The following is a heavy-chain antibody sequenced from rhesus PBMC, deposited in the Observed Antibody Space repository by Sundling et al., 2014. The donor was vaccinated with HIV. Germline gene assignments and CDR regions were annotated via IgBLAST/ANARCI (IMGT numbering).Heavy chain of an antibody. D-gene: IGHD1-44*02. CDR3: AKEILGATIDSEF. J-gene: IGHJ1*01. Sequence: FTFSRDNSKNTLSLQMNSLRAEDTAVYYCAKEILGATIDSEFWGQGALVTVSS. V-gene: IGHV3-103*01.